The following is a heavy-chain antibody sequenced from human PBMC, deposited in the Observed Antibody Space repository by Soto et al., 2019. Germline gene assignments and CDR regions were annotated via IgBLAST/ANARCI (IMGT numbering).Heavy chain of an antibody. V-gene: IGHV5-51*01. CDR3: ARAGPTTVSRPDAFDI. CDR2: IYPGDSDT. Sequence: PGESLKISCNGSGYSFTSYWIGWVRQMPGKGLEWMGIIYPGDSDTRYSPSFQGQVTISADKSISTAYLQWSSLKASDTAMYYCARAGPTTVSRPDAFDIWGQGTMVTVSS. CDR1: GYSFTSYW. D-gene: IGHD4-17*01. J-gene: IGHJ3*02.